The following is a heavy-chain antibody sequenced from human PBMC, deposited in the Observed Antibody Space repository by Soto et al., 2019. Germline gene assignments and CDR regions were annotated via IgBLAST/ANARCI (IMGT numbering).Heavy chain of an antibody. D-gene: IGHD3-3*01. J-gene: IGHJ4*02. CDR3: ARGPYDFWSGTYYFDY. V-gene: IGHV4-34*01. Sequence: ASETLSLTCAVYGGSFSGYYWSWIRQPPGKGLEWIGEINHSGSTNYNPSLKSRVTISVDTSKNQFSLKLSSVTAADTAVYYCARGPYDFWSGTYYFDYWGQGTLVTVSS. CDR1: GGSFSGYY. CDR2: INHSGST.